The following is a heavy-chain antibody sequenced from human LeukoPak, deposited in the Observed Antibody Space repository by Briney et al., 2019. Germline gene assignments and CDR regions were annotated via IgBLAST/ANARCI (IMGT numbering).Heavy chain of an antibody. V-gene: IGHV1-24*01. D-gene: IGHD6-13*01. CDR2: FHPEDGET. CDR1: GYTVTELS. Sequence: EASVKVSCKVSGYTVTELSMHWVRQSPGKGLEWMGGFHPEDGETIYAQKFQGRVTMTEDTSTDTAYMELSRLRSDDTAVYYCARERAAAADALDYWGQGTLVTVSS. CDR3: ARERAAAADALDY. J-gene: IGHJ4*02.